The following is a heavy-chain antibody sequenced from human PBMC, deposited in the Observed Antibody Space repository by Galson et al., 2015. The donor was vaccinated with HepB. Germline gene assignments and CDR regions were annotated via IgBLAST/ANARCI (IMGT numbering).Heavy chain of an antibody. V-gene: IGHV3-23*01. J-gene: IGHJ4*02. D-gene: IGHD5-18*01. CDR2: ISGNGDST. Sequence: SLRLSCAASGFAFDTHAMSWVRQAPGRGLEWISGISGNGDSTFYADSVKGRFTVSRDNSNNMLYLQMNSLRAEDAGLYFCAKGYGLLDSWGQGILLTISS. CDR1: GFAFDTHA. CDR3: AKGYGLLDS.